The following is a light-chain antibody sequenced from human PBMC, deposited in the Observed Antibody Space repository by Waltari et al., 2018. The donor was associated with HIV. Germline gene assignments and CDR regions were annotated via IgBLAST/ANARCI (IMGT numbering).Light chain of an antibody. CDR2: DVS. V-gene: IGLV2-11*01. J-gene: IGLJ1*01. CDR1: SSDVGGYNY. Sequence: QSALTQPRSVSGSPGQSVTISCTGTSSDVGGYNYVSGYQQQPGKAPKLLIYDVSKRPSGLPVRLSCSKSGNTASRTISGLQAEDEADYYCCSYAGSYTFGVFGTGTKVTVL. CDR3: CSYAGSYTFGV.